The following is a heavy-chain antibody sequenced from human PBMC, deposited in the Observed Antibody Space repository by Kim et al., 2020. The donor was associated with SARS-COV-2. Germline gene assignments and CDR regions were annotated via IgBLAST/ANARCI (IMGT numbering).Heavy chain of an antibody. J-gene: IGHJ4*02. D-gene: IGHD3-22*01. CDR2: ISVYNANT. Sequence: ASVKVSCNASGYTFTSYGISWLRQAPGQWLEWMGWISVYNANTNYAQNLQARLTMTTDTSTSTAYMELRSLTSDDTAVYYCARDPAYDSSVYAADYWGQG. V-gene: IGHV1-18*01. CDR1: GYTFTSYG. CDR3: ARDPAYDSSVYAADY.